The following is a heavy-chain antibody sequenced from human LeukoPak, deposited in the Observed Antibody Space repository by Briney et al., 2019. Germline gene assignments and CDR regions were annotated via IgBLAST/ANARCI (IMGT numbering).Heavy chain of an antibody. D-gene: IGHD4-17*01. J-gene: IGHJ4*02. CDR3: ARDVDYGDYGADY. V-gene: IGHV3-74*01. Sequence: PGGSLRLSCAASGFTFSTYCMHWVRQAPGKGPMWVSRICPDGTVTNYADSVKGRFTISRDNAKNSLYLQMNSLRAEDTAVYYCARDVDYGDYGADYWGQGTLVTVSS. CDR1: GFTFSTYC. CDR2: ICPDGTVT.